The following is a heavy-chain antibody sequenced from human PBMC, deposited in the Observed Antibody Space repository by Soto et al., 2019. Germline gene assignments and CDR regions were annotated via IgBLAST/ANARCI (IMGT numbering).Heavy chain of an antibody. J-gene: IGHJ4*02. V-gene: IGHV3-33*01. CDR1: GFTFSSYG. Sequence: QVQLVESGGGVVQPGRSLRLSCAASGFTFSSYGMHWVRQAPGKGLEWVAVIWYDGSNKYYADSVKGRFTISRDNSKNMLYRQINSLSAEDAAVYYCARAPRPGIAAAPGDYWGQGTLVGVSS. CDR2: IWYDGSNK. D-gene: IGHD6-13*01. CDR3: ARAPRPGIAAAPGDY.